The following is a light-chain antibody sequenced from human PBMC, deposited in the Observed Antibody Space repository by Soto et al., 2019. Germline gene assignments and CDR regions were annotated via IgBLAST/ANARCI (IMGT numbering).Light chain of an antibody. CDR3: SSYTSSSPYV. Sequence: QSALTQPASVSGSPGQSITISCTGTSSDVGGYTYVSWYQQHPGKAPKLMIYVVSNRPSGVSNRFSGSKSGNTASLTISGLQAEDEADYYCSSYTSSSPYVFGTGTKLTVL. J-gene: IGLJ1*01. CDR1: SSDVGGYTY. CDR2: VVS. V-gene: IGLV2-14*01.